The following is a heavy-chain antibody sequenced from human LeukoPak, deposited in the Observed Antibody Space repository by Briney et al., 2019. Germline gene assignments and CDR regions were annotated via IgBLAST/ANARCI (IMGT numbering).Heavy chain of an antibody. CDR2: IYYSGST. V-gene: IGHV4-59*01. CDR3: ARARYYYDSSGFPPLQLHAFDI. CDR1: GGSISSYY. J-gene: IGHJ3*02. D-gene: IGHD3-22*01. Sequence: SETLSLTCTVSGGSISSYYWSWIRQPPGKGLEWIGYIYYSGSTNYNPSLKSRVTISVDTSKNQFSLKLSSVTAADTAVYYRARARYYYDSSGFPPLQLHAFDIWGQGTMVTVSS.